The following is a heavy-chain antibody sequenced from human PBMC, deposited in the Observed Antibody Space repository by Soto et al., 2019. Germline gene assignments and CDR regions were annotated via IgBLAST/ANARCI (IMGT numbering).Heavy chain of an antibody. Sequence: LRLSCAASGFTFSSYGMHWVRQAPGKGLEWVAVISYDGSNKYYADSVKGRFTISRDNSKNTLYLQMNSLRAEDTAVYYCAKDRHYYDSSGPPADYWGQGTLVTVSS. J-gene: IGHJ4*02. CDR1: GFTFSSYG. CDR2: ISYDGSNK. D-gene: IGHD3-22*01. V-gene: IGHV3-30*18. CDR3: AKDRHYYDSSGPPADY.